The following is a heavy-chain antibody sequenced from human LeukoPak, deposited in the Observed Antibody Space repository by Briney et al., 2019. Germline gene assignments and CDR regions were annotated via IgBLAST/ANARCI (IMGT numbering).Heavy chain of an antibody. Sequence: SVKVSCKASGGTFSSYAISWVRQAPGQGLEWMGGIIPTFGTANYAQKFQGRVTITADKSTSTAYMELSSLRSEDTAVYYCARSNYGSGSFFFLYYYMDVWGKGTTVTVSS. CDR3: ARSNYGSGSFFFLYYYMDV. J-gene: IGHJ6*03. CDR2: IIPTFGTA. CDR1: GGTFSSYA. V-gene: IGHV1-69*06. D-gene: IGHD3-10*01.